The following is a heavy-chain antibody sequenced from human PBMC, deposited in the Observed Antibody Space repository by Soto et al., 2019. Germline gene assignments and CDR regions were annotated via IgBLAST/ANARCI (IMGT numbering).Heavy chain of an antibody. CDR1: GFNCSTHA. Sequence: GGSLRLSCAASGFNCSTHAMSWVRQAPGKGLEWVAVIWYDGSNKYYADSVKGRFTISRDNSKNTLYLQMNSLRAEDTAVHYCSGWFTNWFDPWGQGTLVTVSS. J-gene: IGHJ5*02. CDR3: SGWFTNWFDP. V-gene: IGHV3-33*08. CDR2: IWYDGSNK. D-gene: IGHD6-19*01.